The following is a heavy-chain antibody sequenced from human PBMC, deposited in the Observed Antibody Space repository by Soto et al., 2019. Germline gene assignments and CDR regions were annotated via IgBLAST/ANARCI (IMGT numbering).Heavy chain of an antibody. CDR2: FHYSGNT. J-gene: IGHJ5*02. CDR3: ARESLLDTTLDMYNWFDP. D-gene: IGHD5-18*01. CDR1: GGSISTGDYF. Sequence: SETLSLTRTVSGGSISTGDYFWSWIRQPPGKGLEWVGNFHYSGNTYYNPSLKSRITISVDTSKNQFSLKLSSVTAADTAVYYCARESLLDTTLDMYNWFDPWGQGTLVTVSS. V-gene: IGHV4-30-4*01.